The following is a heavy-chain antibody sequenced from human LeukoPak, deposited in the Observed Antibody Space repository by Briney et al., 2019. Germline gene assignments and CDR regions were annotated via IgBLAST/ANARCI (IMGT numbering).Heavy chain of an antibody. CDR2: IIPIFGTA. D-gene: IGHD6-13*01. Sequence: SVKVSCKASGGTFSSYAISWVRQAPGQGLEWMGVIIPIFGTANYAQKFQGRVTITADESTSTAYMELSSLRSEDTAVYYCARDTDSRPNWFDPWGQGTLVTVSS. J-gene: IGHJ5*02. CDR1: GGTFSSYA. V-gene: IGHV1-69*01. CDR3: ARDTDSRPNWFDP.